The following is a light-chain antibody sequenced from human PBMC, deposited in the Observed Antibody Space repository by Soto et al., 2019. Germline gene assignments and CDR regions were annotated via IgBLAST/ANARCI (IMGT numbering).Light chain of an antibody. CDR3: CSYAGSSLWV. CDR1: SSDVGSYNL. Sequence: QSVLTQPASVSGSPGQSITISCTGTSSDVGSYNLVSWYQQHPGKAPKLMIYEGNKRPSGVSNRFSGSKSGNTASLTISGLQAEDEADYFCCSYAGSSLWVFGGGTKLTVL. J-gene: IGLJ3*02. V-gene: IGLV2-23*01. CDR2: EGN.